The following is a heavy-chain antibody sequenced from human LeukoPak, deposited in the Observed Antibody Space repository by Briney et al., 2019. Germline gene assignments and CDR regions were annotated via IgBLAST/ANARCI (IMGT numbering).Heavy chain of an antibody. CDR3: AKVWYSGSDGAFDI. D-gene: IGHD5-12*01. Sequence: PGRSLRLSCAASGFTFSSYGMHWVRQAPGKGLEWVAVISYDGSNKYYADSVKGRFTISRDNSKNTLYLQMNSLRAEDTAVYYCAKVWYSGSDGAFDIWGQGTMVTVSS. V-gene: IGHV3-30*18. J-gene: IGHJ3*02. CDR2: ISYDGSNK. CDR1: GFTFSSYG.